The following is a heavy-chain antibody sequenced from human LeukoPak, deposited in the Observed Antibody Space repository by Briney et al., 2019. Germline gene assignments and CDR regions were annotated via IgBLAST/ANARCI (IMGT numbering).Heavy chain of an antibody. Sequence: GGSLRLSCAASGFTFSSYAMSWVRQAPGKGLEWVSAISGSGDSTYYADSVKGRFTISRDNSKNTLYLQMNSLRAEDTAVYYCAKDLQAYYYGSGSYSATDYWGQGTLVTVSS. V-gene: IGHV3-23*01. CDR1: GFTFSSYA. D-gene: IGHD3-10*01. CDR2: ISGSGDST. J-gene: IGHJ4*02. CDR3: AKDLQAYYYGSGSYSATDY.